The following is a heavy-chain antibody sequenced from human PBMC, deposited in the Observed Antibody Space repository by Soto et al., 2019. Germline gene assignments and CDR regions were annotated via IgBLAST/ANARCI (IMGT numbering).Heavy chain of an antibody. CDR2: IHPSGGST. Sequence: GRSRRLSWAAAGCMFRSYGMSWSRQSPGKGLQWVATIHPSGGSTHYAESVGGRFTISRDNSRDTLYLQMNSLRAEDTAVYYCAKDPSTGPPDCWGQGALVTVSS. J-gene: IGHJ4*02. CDR3: AKDPSTGPPDC. D-gene: IGHD3-9*01. V-gene: IGHV3-23*01. CDR1: GCMFRSYG.